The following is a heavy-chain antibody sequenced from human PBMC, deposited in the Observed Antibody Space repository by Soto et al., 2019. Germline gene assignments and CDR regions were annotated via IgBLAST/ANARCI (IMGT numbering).Heavy chain of an antibody. Sequence: GGSLRRSCAASGFTFSRYEMNWILQAPGKGLEWVSYISSSGTTVHYADSVKGRFTISRDNAKNSLFLQMNSLRAEDTALYYCARAGVYWGQGTLVTVS. D-gene: IGHD2-8*01. J-gene: IGHJ4*02. CDR1: GFTFSRYE. V-gene: IGHV3-48*03. CDR2: ISSSGTTV. CDR3: ARAGVY.